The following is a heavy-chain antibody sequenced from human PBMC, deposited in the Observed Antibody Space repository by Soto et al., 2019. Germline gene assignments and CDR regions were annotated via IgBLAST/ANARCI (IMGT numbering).Heavy chain of an antibody. CDR3: ARGARFYDFWSGYYTDFDY. J-gene: IGHJ4*02. CDR1: GYTFTSYD. D-gene: IGHD3-3*01. V-gene: IGHV1-8*01. Sequence: GASVKVSCKASGYTFTSYDINWVRQATGQGLEWMGWMNPNSGNTGYAQKFQGRVTMTRNTSISTAYMELSSLRSEDTAVYYCARGARFYDFWSGYYTDFDYWGQGTLVTVSS. CDR2: MNPNSGNT.